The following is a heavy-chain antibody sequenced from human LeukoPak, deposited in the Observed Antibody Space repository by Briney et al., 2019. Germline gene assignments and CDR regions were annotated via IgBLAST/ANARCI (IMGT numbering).Heavy chain of an antibody. CDR2: ISWNSGSI. CDR3: AKDRSS. V-gene: IGHV3-9*01. J-gene: IGHJ4*02. D-gene: IGHD6-13*01. CDR1: GFTFDDYA. Sequence: PGGSLRLSYAASGFTFDDYAMHWVRQAPGKGLEWVSGISWNSGSIGYADSVKGRFTISRDNAKNSLYLQMNSLRAEDTALYYCAKDRSSWGQGTLVTVSS.